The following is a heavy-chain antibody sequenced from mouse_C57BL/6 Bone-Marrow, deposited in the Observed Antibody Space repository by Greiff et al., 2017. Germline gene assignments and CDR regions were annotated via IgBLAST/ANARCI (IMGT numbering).Heavy chain of an antibody. J-gene: IGHJ2*01. CDR2: INPSSGYT. V-gene: IGHV1-7*01. Sequence: VQLQQSGAELAKPGASVKLSCKASGYTFTSYWMHWVKQRPGQGLEWIGYINPSSGYTKYNQKFKDKATLTAAKSSSTAYMQLSSLTYEDSAVYYCARSGLYYYGSTYFDYWGQGTTLTVSS. D-gene: IGHD1-1*01. CDR1: GYTFTSYW. CDR3: ARSGLYYYGSTYFDY.